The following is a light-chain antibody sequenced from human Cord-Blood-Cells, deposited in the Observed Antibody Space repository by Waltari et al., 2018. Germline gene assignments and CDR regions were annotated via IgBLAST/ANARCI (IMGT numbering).Light chain of an antibody. V-gene: IGKV1-5*01. Sequence: IQMTQSPSTLSASVGDRVTITCRASQSISCWLAWYQQKPGKAPKLLIYDASSLESGVPSRFSGSGSGTEFTLTISSLQPDDFATYYCQQYNSYIFTFGPGTKVDIK. CDR1: QSISCW. CDR2: DAS. J-gene: IGKJ3*01. CDR3: QQYNSYIFT.